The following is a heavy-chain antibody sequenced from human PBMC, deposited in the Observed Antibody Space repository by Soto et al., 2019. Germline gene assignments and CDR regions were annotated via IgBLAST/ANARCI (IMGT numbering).Heavy chain of an antibody. Sequence: QLQLQESGPGLVKPSETLSLTCTVSGGSISSSSYYWGWIRQPPGKGLEWIGSIYYSGSTYYNPSLKSRVTISVDTSNNQFSLKLSSVTAADTAVYYCARGFVLRFLEWLLSFDYWGQGTLVTVSS. CDR2: IYYSGST. D-gene: IGHD3-3*01. CDR3: ARGFVLRFLEWLLSFDY. V-gene: IGHV4-39*01. CDR1: GGSISSSSYY. J-gene: IGHJ4*02.